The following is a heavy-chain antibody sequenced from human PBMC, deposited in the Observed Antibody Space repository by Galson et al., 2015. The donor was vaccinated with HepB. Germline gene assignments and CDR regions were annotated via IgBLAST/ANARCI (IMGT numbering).Heavy chain of an antibody. D-gene: IGHD6-13*01. CDR1: GGTFSRYT. Sequence: SVKVSCKASGGTFSRYTISWVRQAPGQGLEWMGGITPLFGTAKYAQKFQGRVTITADESTSTGYMDLSSLRSEDTAVYYCAREGIAAAANPVDYWGQGTLVTVSS. CDR3: AREGIAAAANPVDY. V-gene: IGHV1-69*13. J-gene: IGHJ4*02. CDR2: ITPLFGTA.